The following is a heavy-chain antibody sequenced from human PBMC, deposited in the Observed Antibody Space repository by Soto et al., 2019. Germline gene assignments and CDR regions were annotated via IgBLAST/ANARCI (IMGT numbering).Heavy chain of an antibody. CDR3: AKDRNYYDSSGYDY. Sequence: GGSLRLSCAASGFTFSRFPMSWVRQAPGKGLEWVSGFGGGAGRTFYADSVKGRCTISRDTSKDTLFLQLNSLTAEDTGVYYCAKDRNYYDSSGYDYWGQGTLVTVSS. J-gene: IGHJ4*02. CDR1: GFTFSRFP. CDR2: FGGGAGRT. D-gene: IGHD3-22*01. V-gene: IGHV3-23*01.